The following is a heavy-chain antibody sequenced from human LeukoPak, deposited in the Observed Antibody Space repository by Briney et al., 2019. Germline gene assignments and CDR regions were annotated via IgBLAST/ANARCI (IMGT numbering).Heavy chain of an antibody. CDR2: IIPIFGTA. V-gene: IGHV1-69*05. J-gene: IGHJ4*02. Sequence: SVKVSCKASGGTFSSYAISWVRQAPGQGLEWMGGIIPIFGTANYAQKFQGRVTITTDESTSTAYMELSSLRSEDTAVCYCARDLVRGANAWGQGTLVTVSS. CDR1: GGTFSSYA. D-gene: IGHD3-10*01. CDR3: ARDLVRGANA.